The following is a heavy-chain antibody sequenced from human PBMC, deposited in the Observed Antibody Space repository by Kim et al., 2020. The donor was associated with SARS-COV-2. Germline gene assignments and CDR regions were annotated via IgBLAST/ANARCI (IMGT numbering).Heavy chain of an antibody. V-gene: IGHV7-4-1*02. CDR1: GYTFTSYA. CDR3: ARVRAALRYFDGLYPDDAFDI. D-gene: IGHD3-9*01. J-gene: IGHJ3*02. CDR2: INTNTGNP. Sequence: ASVKVSCKASGYTFTSYAMNWVRQAPGQGLEWMGWINTNTGNPTYAQGFTGRFVFSLDTSVSTAYLQISSLKAEDTAVYYCARVRAALRYFDGLYPDDAFDIWGQGTMVTVSS.